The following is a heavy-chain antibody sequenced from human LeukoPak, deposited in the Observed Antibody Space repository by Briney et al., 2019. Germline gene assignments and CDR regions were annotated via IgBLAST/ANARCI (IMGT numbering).Heavy chain of an antibody. J-gene: IGHJ4*02. D-gene: IGHD3-3*01. CDR3: ASIRPFGVVIPFDY. V-gene: IGHV3-30*03. Sequence: PGRSLRLSCAASGFTFSSYGMHWVRQAPGKGLEWVAVISYDGSNKYYADSVKGRFTISRDNAKNSLYLQMNSLRAEDTAVYYCASIRPFGVVIPFDYWGQGTLVTVSS. CDR1: GFTFSSYG. CDR2: ISYDGSNK.